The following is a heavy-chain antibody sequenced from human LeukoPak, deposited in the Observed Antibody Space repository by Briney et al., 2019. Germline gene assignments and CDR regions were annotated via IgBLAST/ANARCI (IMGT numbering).Heavy chain of an antibody. CDR1: GGTFSSYA. CDR3: AKGVVAATHRYYYYYYGMDV. J-gene: IGHJ6*04. CDR2: IIPIFGTA. Sequence: GASVKVSCKASGGTFSSYAISWVRQAPRQGLEWVGGIIPIFGTANYAQKFQGRVTITADESTSTAYIELSSLRSEDTAVYYCAKGVVAATHRYYYYYYGMDVWGKGTTVTVSS. D-gene: IGHD2-15*01. V-gene: IGHV1-69*13.